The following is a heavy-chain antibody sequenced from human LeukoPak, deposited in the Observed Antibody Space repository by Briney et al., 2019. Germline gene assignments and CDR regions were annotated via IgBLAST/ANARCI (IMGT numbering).Heavy chain of an antibody. Sequence: SETLSLTGTVSGGSISSYYWSWIRQPAGKGLEWIGRIYSSEDTKYNPSLKRRVTISLKTSKNQLALRLTSVNAANTAVYSSARVSTDEARSLDYWGQGTLVTVSS. J-gene: IGHJ4*02. V-gene: IGHV4-4*07. CDR2: IYSSEDT. D-gene: IGHD6-6*01. CDR3: ARVSTDEARSLDY. CDR1: GGSISSYY.